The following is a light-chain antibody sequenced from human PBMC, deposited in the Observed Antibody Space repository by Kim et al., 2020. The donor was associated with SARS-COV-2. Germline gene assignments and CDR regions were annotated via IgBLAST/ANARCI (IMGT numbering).Light chain of an antibody. CDR3: NSRDSNDNVV. CDR2: GKN. V-gene: IGLV3-19*01. CDR1: SLRSYY. Sequence: VALGQTVRITCQGDSLRSYYATWYQQKPGQAPILVIYGKNNRPSGIPDRFSRSSSGNTASLTITGTQAGDEADYYCNSRDSNDNVVFGGGTQLTVL. J-gene: IGLJ2*01.